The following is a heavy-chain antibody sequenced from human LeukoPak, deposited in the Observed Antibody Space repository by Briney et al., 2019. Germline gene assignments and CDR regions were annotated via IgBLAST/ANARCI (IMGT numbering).Heavy chain of an antibody. CDR2: IHDIGST. J-gene: IGHJ4*02. CDR1: GGSISSSSYY. Sequence: PSETLSLTCTVSGGSISSSSYYWGWIRHPPGEGLEWIGSIHDIGSTYYNPSLKSRVTISVDTSKNQFSLTLSSVTAAATAVYYCEALDSSGYYSGYWGQGTLVTVSS. CDR3: EALDSSGYYSGY. V-gene: IGHV4-39*01. D-gene: IGHD3-22*01.